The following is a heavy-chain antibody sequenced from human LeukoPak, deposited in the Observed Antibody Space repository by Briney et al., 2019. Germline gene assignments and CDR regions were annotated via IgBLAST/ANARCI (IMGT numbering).Heavy chain of an antibody. D-gene: IGHD2-15*01. CDR3: ARATCSGGSCYSSRQDWFDP. CDR2: IYTSGST. J-gene: IGHJ5*02. Sequence: SETLSLTCTVSGGSISSYYWSWIRQPAGKGLEWIGRIYTSGSTNYNPSLKSRVTISVDTSKNQFSLKLSSVTAADTAVYYCARATCSGGSCYSSRQDWFDPWGQGTLVTVSS. V-gene: IGHV4-4*07. CDR1: GGSISSYY.